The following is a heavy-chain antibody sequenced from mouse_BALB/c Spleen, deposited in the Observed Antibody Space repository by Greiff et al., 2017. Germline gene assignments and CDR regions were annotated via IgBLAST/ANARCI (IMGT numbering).Heavy chain of an antibody. CDR1: GYTFTSYW. Sequence: VQLQQSGAELAKPGASVKMSCKASGYTFTSYWMHWVKQRPGQGLEWIGYINPSTGYTEYNQKFKDKATLTVDKSSSTAYMELRSLTSEDTAVYYCARIGYATFAYWGQGTLVTVSA. J-gene: IGHJ3*01. V-gene: IGHV1-7*01. CDR3: ARIGYATFAY. D-gene: IGHD3-2*02. CDR2: INPSTGYT.